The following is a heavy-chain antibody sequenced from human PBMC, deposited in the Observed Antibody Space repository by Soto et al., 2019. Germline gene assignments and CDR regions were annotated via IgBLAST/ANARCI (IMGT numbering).Heavy chain of an antibody. D-gene: IGHD2-21*01. Sequence: GGSLRLSCAVSGFSFGTYWMSWVRQAPGKGLEWLASIKQDGSERYYLDSVKGRFTISRDNAKNSLYLQMNSLRAEDTAVYYCARGRWRWLQSKGGHDAFDIWGQGTMVTVSS. V-gene: IGHV3-7*03. CDR2: IKQDGSER. CDR1: GFSFGTYW. J-gene: IGHJ3*02. CDR3: ARGRWRWLQSKGGHDAFDI.